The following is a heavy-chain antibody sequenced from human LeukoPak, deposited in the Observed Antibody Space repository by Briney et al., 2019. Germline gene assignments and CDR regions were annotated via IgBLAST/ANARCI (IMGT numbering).Heavy chain of an antibody. CDR1: GFTFSSYG. CDR3: ARDLESYYYDSSGYPIPFDY. Sequence: GGSLRLSCAASGFTFSSYGMHWVRQAPGKGLEWVAVISYDGSNKYYADSVKGRFTISRDNSKNTLYLQMNSLRAEDTAVYYCARDLESYYYDSSGYPIPFDYWGQGTLVTVSS. CDR2: ISYDGSNK. V-gene: IGHV3-30*03. D-gene: IGHD3-22*01. J-gene: IGHJ4*02.